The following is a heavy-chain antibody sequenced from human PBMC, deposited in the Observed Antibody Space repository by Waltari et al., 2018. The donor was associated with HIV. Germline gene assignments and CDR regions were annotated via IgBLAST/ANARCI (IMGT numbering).Heavy chain of an antibody. V-gene: IGHV3-7*01. D-gene: IGHD5-18*01. CDR2: IKQDGSAK. CDR3: ARGGYSSFDY. Sequence: EVQLVESGGGLVQPGGSLRLSCAASGFTFSRRWMSWVRQAPGKGLEWVANIKQDGSAKHYVDSVRGRFSISRDNARNSLYLQMDSLRAEDTAVYHCARGGYSSFDYWGQGTLVTVSS. CDR1: GFTFSRRW. J-gene: IGHJ4*02.